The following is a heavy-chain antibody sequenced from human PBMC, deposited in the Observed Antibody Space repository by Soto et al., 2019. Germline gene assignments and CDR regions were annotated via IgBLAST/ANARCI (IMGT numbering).Heavy chain of an antibody. V-gene: IGHV3-30-3*01. CDR3: ARDLKGDTKLDY. Sequence: QVQLVESGGGVVQPGRSLRLSCAASGFSFSNYAMQWVRQAPGKGLEWMAAISVDGNTQYYADSVRGRFTISRGNSKNTVYVEMISLRAEDTAVFYCARDLKGDTKLDYWGQGALGSVSS. J-gene: IGHJ4*02. D-gene: IGHD1-26*01. CDR2: ISVDGNTQ. CDR1: GFSFSNYA.